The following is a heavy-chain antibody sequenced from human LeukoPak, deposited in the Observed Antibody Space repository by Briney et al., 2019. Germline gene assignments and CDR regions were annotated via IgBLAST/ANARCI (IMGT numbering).Heavy chain of an antibody. CDR2: INPNSGGT. CDR3: ARTLDRYNWNYGIDY. V-gene: IGHV1-2*02. D-gene: IGHD1-7*01. J-gene: IGHJ4*02. Sequence: ASVKVPCKASGYTFTGYCIHWVRQAPGQGLEWMGWINPNSGGTNYAQNFQGRVTMTRDTSISTVYMELSSLRSDDTAVYFCARTLDRYNWNYGIDYWGQGTLVTVSS. CDR1: GYTFTGYC.